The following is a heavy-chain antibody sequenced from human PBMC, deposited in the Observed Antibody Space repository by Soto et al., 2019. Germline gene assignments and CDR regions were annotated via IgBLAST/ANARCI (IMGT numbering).Heavy chain of an antibody. Sequence: ASVKVSCKASGYTFTSYGISWVRQAPGQGLEWMGWISAYNGNTNYAQKLQGRVTMTTDTSTSTAYMELRSLRSDDTAVNYCARDRATIFGVVITSYYYYGMDVWGQGTTVTVSS. CDR3: ARDRATIFGVVITSYYYYGMDV. J-gene: IGHJ6*02. CDR1: GYTFTSYG. CDR2: ISAYNGNT. D-gene: IGHD3-3*01. V-gene: IGHV1-18*01.